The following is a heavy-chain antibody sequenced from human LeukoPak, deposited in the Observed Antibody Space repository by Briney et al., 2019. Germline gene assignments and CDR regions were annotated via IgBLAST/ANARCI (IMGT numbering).Heavy chain of an antibody. Sequence: GASVKVSCKASGYTFTRHYIQWVRRAPGQGLEWMGIINPSGGSTSYAQKFQGRVTLTRDTSTSTVYMELSSLRSEDTAVYYCARERGVAVAGEGVDPWGQGTLVTVSS. V-gene: IGHV1-46*01. J-gene: IGHJ5*02. CDR3: ARERGVAVAGEGVDP. D-gene: IGHD6-19*01. CDR2: INPSGGST. CDR1: GYTFTRHY.